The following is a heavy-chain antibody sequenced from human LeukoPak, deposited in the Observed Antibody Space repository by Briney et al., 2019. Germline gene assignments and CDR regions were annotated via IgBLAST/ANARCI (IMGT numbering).Heavy chain of an antibody. CDR1: GFTFSSYW. D-gene: IGHD4-17*01. J-gene: IGHJ4*02. Sequence: GGSLRLSCAASGFTFSSYWMHWVRQAPGKGLVWVSRISGDGSTTSYAYPVKGRFTISRDNAKNTLHLQMNRLRVEDTSVYYCARGTYYGSFDLWGQGTLVTVSS. CDR2: ISGDGSTT. V-gene: IGHV3-74*01. CDR3: ARGTYYGSFDL.